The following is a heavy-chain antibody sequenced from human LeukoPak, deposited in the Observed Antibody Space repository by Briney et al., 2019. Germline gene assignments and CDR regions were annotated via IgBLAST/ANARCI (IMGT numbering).Heavy chain of an antibody. CDR1: GYTFTSNY. CDR3: ARQTVATRGFDY. CDR2: IYPRDGST. D-gene: IGHD5-12*01. V-gene: IGHV1-46*01. Sequence: ASVKVSCKASGYTFTSNYIHWVRQAPGQGLEWMGMIYPRDGSTSYAQKFQGRVTVTRDTSTSTVHMELSGLRSEDTAVYYCARQTVATRGFDYWGQGTLVTVSS. J-gene: IGHJ4*02.